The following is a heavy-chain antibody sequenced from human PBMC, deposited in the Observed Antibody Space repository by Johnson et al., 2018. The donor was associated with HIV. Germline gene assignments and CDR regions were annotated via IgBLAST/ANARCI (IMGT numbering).Heavy chain of an antibody. V-gene: IGHV3-48*04. J-gene: IGHJ3*02. CDR1: GFTFSSYG. D-gene: IGHD3-22*01. CDR3: ARALVVITDGHAFDI. CDR2: ISSSGRTI. Sequence: VQLVESGGGLVQPGGSLRLSCAASGFTFSSYGMHWVRQAPGKGLECVSYISSSGRTIYYADSVKGRFTISRDNAKNSLYLQMNSLSAEDTAVYYCARALVVITDGHAFDIWGQGTMVTVSS.